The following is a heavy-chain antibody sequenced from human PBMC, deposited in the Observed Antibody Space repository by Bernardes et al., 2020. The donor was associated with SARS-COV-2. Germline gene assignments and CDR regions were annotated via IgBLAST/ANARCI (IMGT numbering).Heavy chain of an antibody. J-gene: IGHJ6*02. D-gene: IGHD5-18*01. CDR3: AKCIQGSYAMDV. CDR1: GFIFSRNA. Sequence: GGSLRLSRAASGFIFSRNAMTWVRQAPGKGLEWVSGISGSGGSTYYADSVKGRFTISRDNSNNTLYLEMNSLKAKDTAIYFCAKCIQGSYAMDVWGQGTTVTVSS. CDR2: ISGSGGST. V-gene: IGHV3-23*01.